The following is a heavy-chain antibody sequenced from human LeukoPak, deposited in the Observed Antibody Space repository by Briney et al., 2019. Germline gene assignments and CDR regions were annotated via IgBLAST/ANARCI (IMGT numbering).Heavy chain of an antibody. D-gene: IGHD5-18*01. V-gene: IGHV4-30-2*05. CDR3: ASVDTAYYYFDY. CDR1: GGSISSGGYS. Sequence: PSETLSLTCAVSGGSISSGGYSWSWIRQPPGKGLEWIGYIYHSGSTNYNPSLKSRVTISVDTSKNQFSLKLSSVTAADTAVYYCASVDTAYYYFDYWGQGTLVTVSS. J-gene: IGHJ4*02. CDR2: IYHSGST.